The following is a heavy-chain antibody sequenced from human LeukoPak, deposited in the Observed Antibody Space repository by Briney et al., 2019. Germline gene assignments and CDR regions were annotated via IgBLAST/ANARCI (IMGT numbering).Heavy chain of an antibody. CDR3: ARDGSGSYSYFDY. V-gene: IGHV1-2*02. D-gene: IGHD1-26*01. CDR2: NNPNRGGT. J-gene: IGHJ4*02. CDR1: GYTFTGYY. Sequence: ASVKVACKASGYTFTGYYMHWVRQAPGQGLEWMGWNNPNRGGTNYAQKFHGRVTMTRDTSISTAYMELSRLRSDDTAVYYCARDGSGSYSYFDYWGQGTLVTVSS.